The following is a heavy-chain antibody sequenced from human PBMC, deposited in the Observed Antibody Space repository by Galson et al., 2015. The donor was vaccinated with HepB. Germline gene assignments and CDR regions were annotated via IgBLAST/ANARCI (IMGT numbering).Heavy chain of an antibody. Sequence: SVKVSCKASGGTFSNNAISWVRQAPGQGLEWMGGIIPNFDTVNYAQRFQGRVTFTEDESTGTAYMELSNMRSEDTAIYYCARCSTKRGYSPHDYDFYYNMAFWGKGTTVTVS. CDR1: GGTFSNNA. V-gene: IGHV1-69*13. D-gene: IGHD5-18*01. CDR2: IIPNFDTV. J-gene: IGHJ6*03. CDR3: ARCSTKRGYSPHDYDFYYNMAF.